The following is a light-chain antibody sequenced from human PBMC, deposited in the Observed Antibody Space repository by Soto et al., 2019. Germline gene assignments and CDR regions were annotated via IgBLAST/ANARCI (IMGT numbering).Light chain of an antibody. J-gene: IGLJ2*01. V-gene: IGLV2-14*01. CDR2: AVS. CDR1: SSDVGGYNH. Sequence: QSALTQPASVSGSPGQSITISCTGTSSDVGGYNHVSWYQYSPGKAPKLILFAVSDRPSGVSHRFSGSKSGNTASLTISGLQAEDEADYYCCSYTSLRTVVFGGGTKLTVL. CDR3: CSYTSLRTVV.